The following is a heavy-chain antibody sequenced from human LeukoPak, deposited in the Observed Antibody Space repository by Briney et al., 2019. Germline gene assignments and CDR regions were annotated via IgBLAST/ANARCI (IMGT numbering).Heavy chain of an antibody. CDR1: GGSISTYY. Sequence: SETLSLTCTVSGGSISTYYWSWIRQPPGKGLEWIGYIYYSGSTNYNPSLKSRVTISVDTSKNQFSLKLSSVTAADTAVYYCARGGTVVNGFDYWGQGTLVTVFS. CDR2: IYYSGST. V-gene: IGHV4-59*01. CDR3: ARGGTVVNGFDY. J-gene: IGHJ4*02. D-gene: IGHD4-23*01.